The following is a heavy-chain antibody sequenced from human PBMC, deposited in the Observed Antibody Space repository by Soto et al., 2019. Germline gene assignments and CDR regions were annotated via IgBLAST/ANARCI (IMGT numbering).Heavy chain of an antibody. D-gene: IGHD2-8*02. CDR1: GFSFSHYW. CDR3: AIDESTGHNPSLDY. V-gene: IGHV3-74*01. Sequence: GESLKISCAASGFSFSHYWMHWVRQAPGKGLVWVSRISPDGRTTTYADSVKGRFTISRDDSRKTVYLQMHNLGAEDTAVYYCAIDESTGHNPSLDYWGQGTTVTVSS. J-gene: IGHJ4*02. CDR2: ISPDGRTT.